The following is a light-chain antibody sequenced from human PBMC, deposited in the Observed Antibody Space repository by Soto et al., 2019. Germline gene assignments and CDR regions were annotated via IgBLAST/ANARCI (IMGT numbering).Light chain of an antibody. V-gene: IGKV1-5*01. J-gene: IGKJ1*01. CDR2: DAS. CDR1: QTISHW. Sequence: DIHLTQSPSTLSASVGDRVTITCRASQTISHWLAWYQQKPGKAPKLLIFDASSLENGVPSRFSGSGSGTEFTLTITDLQPDDFATYYCQQYNTYWTFGQGTKVEI. CDR3: QQYNTYWT.